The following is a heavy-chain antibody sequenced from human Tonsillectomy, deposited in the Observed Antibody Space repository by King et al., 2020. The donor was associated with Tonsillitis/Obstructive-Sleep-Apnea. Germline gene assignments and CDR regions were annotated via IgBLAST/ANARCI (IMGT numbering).Heavy chain of an antibody. D-gene: IGHD3-22*01. CDR3: ARDYYDSSGYYHGYFQH. CDR2: SRPNNGDT. V-gene: IGHV1-18*01. CDR1: GYTFTSYD. Sequence: QLVQSGAEVKKPGASVKVSCKASGYTFTSYDITWVRQAPGQGLEWMGWSRPNNGDTNYAQKLQGRVTMTSETSTSTAYMELRSLRSDDTAVYYCARDYYDSSGYYHGYFQHWGQGTLVTVSS. J-gene: IGHJ1*01.